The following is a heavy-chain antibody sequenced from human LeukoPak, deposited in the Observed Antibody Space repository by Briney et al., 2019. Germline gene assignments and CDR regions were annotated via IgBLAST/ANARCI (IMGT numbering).Heavy chain of an antibody. Sequence: PGGSLRLSCAASGFTFSSYAMSWVRQAPGKGLEWVSAISGSGGSTYYADSVKGRFTISRDNSKNTLYLQMNSLRAEDTAVYYCANLRGYGSGVFDYWGQGTLVTVSS. J-gene: IGHJ4*02. CDR2: ISGSGGST. CDR1: GFTFSSYA. V-gene: IGHV3-23*01. D-gene: IGHD3-10*01. CDR3: ANLRGYGSGVFDY.